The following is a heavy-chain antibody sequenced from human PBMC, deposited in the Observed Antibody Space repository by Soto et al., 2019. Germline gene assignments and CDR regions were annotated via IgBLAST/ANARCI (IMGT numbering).Heavy chain of an antibody. V-gene: IGHV3-7*02. CDR1: GFTFSSRW. CDR3: ATHDGPAAAGLVLDF. D-gene: IGHD6-13*01. CDR2: IKQDENGK. J-gene: IGHJ4*02. Sequence: EVQLVESGGGLVQPGGSLRLSCEASGFTFSSRWMTWVRQGPGKGLEWVANIKQDENGKDYVDSVKGRFTVSRDNAKASLYLQMNILRAEDTAVYYCATHDGPAAAGLVLDFWGQGTLVTVSS.